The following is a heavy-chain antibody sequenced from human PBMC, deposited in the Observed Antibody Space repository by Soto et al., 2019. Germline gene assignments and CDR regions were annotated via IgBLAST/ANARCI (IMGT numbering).Heavy chain of an antibody. CDR2: IYYSGST. D-gene: IGHD3-22*01. V-gene: IGHV4-39*07. CDR3: ARDRGYYDSSGYFDY. J-gene: IGHJ4*02. Sequence: PSETLSLTCTVSGGSISSSSYYWGWIRQPPGKGLEWIGSIYYSGSTYYNPSLKSRVTISVDTSKNQFSLYLQMNSLRAEDTAVYYCARDRGYYDSSGYFDYWGQGTLVTVSS. CDR1: GGSISSSSYY.